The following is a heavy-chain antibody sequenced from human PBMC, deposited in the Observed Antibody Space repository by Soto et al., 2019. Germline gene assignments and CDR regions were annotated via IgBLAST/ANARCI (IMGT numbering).Heavy chain of an antibody. Sequence: GASVKVSCKASGGAFSSYTISWVRQAPGQGLEWMGRIIPILGIANYAQKFQGRVTITADKSTSTAYMELSSLRSEDTAVYYCARDPIVRNWNYSQGISDFDYWGQGTLVTVSS. D-gene: IGHD1-7*01. CDR3: ARDPIVRNWNYSQGISDFDY. CDR1: GGAFSSYT. J-gene: IGHJ4*02. CDR2: IIPILGIA. V-gene: IGHV1-69*04.